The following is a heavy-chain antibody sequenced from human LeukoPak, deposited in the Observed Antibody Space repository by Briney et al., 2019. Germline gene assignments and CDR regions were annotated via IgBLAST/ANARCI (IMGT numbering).Heavy chain of an antibody. CDR1: GFIFNRAW. V-gene: IGHV3-30-3*01. J-gene: IGHJ4*02. CDR3: ARDGEGYSSSWLRYFDY. Sequence: GGSLRLSCAASGFIFNRAWMNWVRQAPGKGLEWVAVISYDGSNKYYADSVKGRFTISRDNSKNTLYLQMNSLRAEDTAVYYCARDGEGYSSSWLRYFDYWGQGTLVTVSS. D-gene: IGHD6-13*01. CDR2: ISYDGSNK.